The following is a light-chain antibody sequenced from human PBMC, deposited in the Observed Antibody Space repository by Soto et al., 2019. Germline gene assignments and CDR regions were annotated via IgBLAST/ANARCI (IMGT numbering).Light chain of an antibody. CDR3: QSYAKSLSVVV. V-gene: IGLV1-40*01. CDR1: SSNIGAGSD. CDR2: DNN. J-gene: IGLJ2*01. Sequence: QSVLTQPPSVSGAPGQRVTISCTGSSSNIGAGSDVHWYQQLPGTAPKLLIYDNNNRPSGVPDRFSGSKSGTSASLAITGLQAEDEADYDCQSYAKSLSVVVFGGGTQLTV.